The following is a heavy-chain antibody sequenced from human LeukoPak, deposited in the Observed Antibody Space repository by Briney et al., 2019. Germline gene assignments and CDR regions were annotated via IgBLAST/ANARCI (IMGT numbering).Heavy chain of an antibody. CDR1: GGTFSSYA. CDR3: ARDWLTVVTDAFLDI. J-gene: IGHJ3*02. CDR2: ISAYNGNT. D-gene: IGHD4-23*01. Sequence: ASVKVSCKASGGTFSSYAISWVRQAPGQGLEWMGWISAYNGNTNYAQKLQGRVTMTTDTCTSTAYMELRSLRSDDTAVYYCARDWLTVVTDAFLDIWGQGTMVTVSS. V-gene: IGHV1-18*01.